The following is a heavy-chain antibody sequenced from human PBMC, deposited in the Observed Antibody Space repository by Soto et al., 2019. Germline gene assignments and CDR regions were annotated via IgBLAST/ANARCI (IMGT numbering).Heavy chain of an antibody. CDR3: ARAGAVAGEIDY. J-gene: IGHJ4*02. D-gene: IGHD6-19*01. V-gene: IGHV3-33*01. Sequence: QVQLVESGGGVVQPGRSLRLSCAASGFTFSSYGMHWVRQAPGKGLEWVAVIWYDGSNKYYADSVKGRFTISRDNSKNTLYLQMNSLRAEDTAVYYCARAGAVAGEIDYWGQGTLVTVSS. CDR1: GFTFSSYG. CDR2: IWYDGSNK.